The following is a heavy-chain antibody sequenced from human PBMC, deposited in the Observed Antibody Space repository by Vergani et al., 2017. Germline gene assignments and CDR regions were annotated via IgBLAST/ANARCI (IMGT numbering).Heavy chain of an antibody. V-gene: IGHV1-8*01. D-gene: IGHD7-27*01. CDR3: ARPLGTKGDDAFDI. CDR2: MNPNSGNT. Sequence: QVQLVQSGAEVKKPGASVKVSCKASGYTFTSYDINCVRQATGQGLEWMGWMNPNSGNTGYAQKFQGRVTMTRNTSISTAYMELSSLRSEDTAVYYCARPLGTKGDDAFDIWGQGTMVTVSS. CDR1: GYTFTSYD. J-gene: IGHJ3*02.